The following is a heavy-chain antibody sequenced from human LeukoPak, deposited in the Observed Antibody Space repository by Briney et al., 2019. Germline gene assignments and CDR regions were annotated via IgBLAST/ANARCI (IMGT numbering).Heavy chain of an antibody. Sequence: SGGSLRLSCAASGFTVSSNYMSWVRQAPGKGLEWVSVIYSGGSTYYADSVKGRFTISRDNSKNTLYLQMNSLRAEDTAVYYCARGPCGGDCYVDYWGQGTLVTVSS. D-gene: IGHD2-21*02. V-gene: IGHV3-53*01. J-gene: IGHJ4*02. CDR2: IYSGGST. CDR3: ARGPCGGDCYVDY. CDR1: GFTVSSNY.